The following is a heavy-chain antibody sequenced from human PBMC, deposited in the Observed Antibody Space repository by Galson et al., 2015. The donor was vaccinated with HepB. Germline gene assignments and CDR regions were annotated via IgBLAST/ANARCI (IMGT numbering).Heavy chain of an antibody. D-gene: IGHD2-2*01. CDR2: IIPIFGTA. CDR3: AGGIEDIVVVPAAIRSLYYYYGMDV. CDR1: GGTFSSYA. J-gene: IGHJ6*02. Sequence: SVKVSCKASGGTFSSYAISWVRQAPGQGLEWMGGIIPIFGTANYAQKFQGRVTITADESTSTAYMELSSLRSEDTAVYYCAGGIEDIVVVPAAIRSLYYYYGMDVWGQGTTVTVSS. V-gene: IGHV1-69*13.